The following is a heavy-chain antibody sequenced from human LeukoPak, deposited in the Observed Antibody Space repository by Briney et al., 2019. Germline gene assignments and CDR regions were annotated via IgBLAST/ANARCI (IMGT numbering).Heavy chain of an antibody. CDR2: ISSSGSYI. V-gene: IGHV3-21*01. CDR1: GFTFSSYS. J-gene: IGHJ5*02. Sequence: GGSLRLSCAASGFTFSSYSMNWVRQAPGKGLEWVSSISSSGSYIYYADSVKGRFTISRDNAKNSLYLQMNSLRAEDTAVYYCARDFGTTKKNDQVWFGEYPSWFDPWGQGTLVTVSS. D-gene: IGHD3-10*01. CDR3: ARDFGTTKKNDQVWFGEYPSWFDP.